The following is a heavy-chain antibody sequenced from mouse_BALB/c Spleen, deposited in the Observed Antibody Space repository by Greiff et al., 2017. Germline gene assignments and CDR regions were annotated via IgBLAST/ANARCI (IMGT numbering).Heavy chain of an antibody. CDR2: IWGDGST. V-gene: IGHV2-6-7*01. J-gene: IGHJ4*01. CDR3: ARETRSYGNYVDAMDY. CDR1: GFSLTGYG. D-gene: IGHD2-1*01. Sequence: VKLMESGPGLVAPSQSLSITCTVSGFSLTGYGVNWVRQPPGKGLEWLGMIWGDGSTDYNSALKSRLSISKDNSKSQVFLKMNSLQTDDTARYYCARETRSYGNYVDAMDYWGQGTSVTVSS.